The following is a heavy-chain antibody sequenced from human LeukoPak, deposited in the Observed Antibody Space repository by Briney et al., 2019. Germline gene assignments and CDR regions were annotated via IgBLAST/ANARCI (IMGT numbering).Heavy chain of an antibody. Sequence: GGSLRLSCAASGFTFSSYSMIWVRQAPGKGLEWVSSISSSSSYIYYADSVKGRFTISRDNAKNSLYLQMNSLRAEDTAVYYCAREDTAMVLDYWGQGTLVTVSS. CDR3: AREDTAMVLDY. J-gene: IGHJ4*02. CDR1: GFTFSSYS. CDR2: ISSSSSYI. V-gene: IGHV3-21*01. D-gene: IGHD5-18*01.